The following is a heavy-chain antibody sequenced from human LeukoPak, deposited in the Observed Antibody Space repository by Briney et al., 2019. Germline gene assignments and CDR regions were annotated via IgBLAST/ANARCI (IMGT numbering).Heavy chain of an antibody. CDR1: GFTFSDYY. CDR3: ASVTIVGATGFDY. V-gene: IGHV3-11*04. D-gene: IGHD1-26*01. J-gene: IGHJ4*02. CDR2: ISSSGSTI. Sequence: GGSLRLSCAASGFTFSDYYMSWIRQAPGKGLEWVSYISSSGSTIYYADSVKGRFTISRDNAKNSLYLQMNSLRAEDTAVYYCASVTIVGATGFDYWGQGTLVTVSS.